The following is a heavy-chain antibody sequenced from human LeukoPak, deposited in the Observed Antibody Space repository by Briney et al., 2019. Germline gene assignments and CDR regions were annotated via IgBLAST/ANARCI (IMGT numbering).Heavy chain of an antibody. D-gene: IGHD6-6*01. V-gene: IGHV1-18*01. J-gene: IGHJ4*02. CDR3: AKDFRTLASRRTSPFDS. CDR2: ISPYHGNT. Sequence: GASVKVSCKASGYTFTSYGINQVRQAPGQGLEWIGWISPYHGNTTYAQNFQGRLAMTTDKSTTTAYMELRRLTSDDTALYYCAKDFRTLASRRTSPFDSWGQGTLVIVSS. CDR1: GYTFTSYG.